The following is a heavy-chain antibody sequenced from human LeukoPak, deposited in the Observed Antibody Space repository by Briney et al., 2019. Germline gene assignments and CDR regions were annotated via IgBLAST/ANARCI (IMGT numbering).Heavy chain of an antibody. Sequence: GGSLRLSCAASGFTFSSYEMNWVRQAPGKGLEWVSYISSSGSTIYYADSVKGRFNITRDKAKNTLYLQMNSLRAEDTAVYYCARHSSGSYYFGGDFDYWGQGTLVTVSS. D-gene: IGHD1-26*01. CDR3: ARHSSGSYYFGGDFDY. CDR1: GFTFSSYE. V-gene: IGHV3-48*03. CDR2: ISSSGSTI. J-gene: IGHJ4*02.